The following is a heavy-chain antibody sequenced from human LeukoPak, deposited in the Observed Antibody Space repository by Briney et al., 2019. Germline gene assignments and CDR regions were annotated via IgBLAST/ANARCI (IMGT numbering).Heavy chain of an antibody. CDR2: INPNTGGT. V-gene: IGHV1-2*02. J-gene: IGHJ4*02. Sequence: ASLKVSCKASGYTFTGYSIRSVRQAPGQGLEWMGWINPNTGGTNYAQKFQGRVTMTRDTSISTVYMELSSLRFDDTAVFYCARAPDYDYVWGTYRLGYWGQGTLVTVSS. CDR1: GYTFTGYS. CDR3: ARAPDYDYVWGTYRLGY. D-gene: IGHD3-16*02.